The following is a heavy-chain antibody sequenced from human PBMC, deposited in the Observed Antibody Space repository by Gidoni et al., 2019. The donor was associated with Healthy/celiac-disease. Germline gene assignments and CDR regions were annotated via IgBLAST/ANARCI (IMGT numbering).Heavy chain of an antibody. CDR2: IYTSGST. V-gene: IGHV4-61*02. Sequence: QVQLQESGPGLVTPSQTLSLTCTVSGGSISSGSYYWSWIRQPAGKGLEWIGRIYTSGSTNYNPSLKSRVTISVDTSKNQFSLKLSSVTAADTAVYYCARFPAYYYGSASSDVWGQGTTVTVSS. J-gene: IGHJ6*02. D-gene: IGHD3-10*01. CDR1: GGSISSGSYY. CDR3: ARFPAYYYGSASSDV.